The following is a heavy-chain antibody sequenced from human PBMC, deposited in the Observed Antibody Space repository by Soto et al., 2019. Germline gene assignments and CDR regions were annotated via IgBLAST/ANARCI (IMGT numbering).Heavy chain of an antibody. CDR1: GGTFSSYD. J-gene: IGHJ6*02. Sequence: SVKVSCKASGGTFSSYDISWVRQAPGQGLEWMGGIIPIFGTANYAQKFQGRVTITADESTSTAYMELSSLRSEDTAVYYCARDHWVSASNESYYYYYGMDVWGQGTTVTVSS. CDR2: IIPIFGTA. D-gene: IGHD1-1*01. V-gene: IGHV1-69*13. CDR3: ARDHWVSASNESYYYYYGMDV.